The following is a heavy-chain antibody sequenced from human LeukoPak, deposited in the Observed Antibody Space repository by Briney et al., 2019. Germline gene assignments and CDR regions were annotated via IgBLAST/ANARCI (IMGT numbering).Heavy chain of an antibody. J-gene: IGHJ4*02. CDR2: ISGSGGST. Sequence: GGSLRLSCAASGFTFSSYGMSWVRQAPGKGLEWVSAISGSGGSTYYADSVKGRFTISRDNSKNTLYLQMNSLRAEDTAIYYCAKSRGSGLFDYWGQGTLVTVAS. V-gene: IGHV3-23*01. D-gene: IGHD3/OR15-3a*01. CDR3: AKSRGSGLFDY. CDR1: GFTFSSYG.